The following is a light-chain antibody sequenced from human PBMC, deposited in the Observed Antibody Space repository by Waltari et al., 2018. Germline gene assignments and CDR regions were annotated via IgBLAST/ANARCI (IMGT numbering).Light chain of an antibody. CDR3: QAWDSSTSHVV. CDR1: KSGDPY. V-gene: IGLV3-1*01. J-gene: IGLJ2*01. CDR2: QDT. Sequence: SYELTQPPLVSVSTGQTASNPCSGDKSGDPYDGWYQQKPGKSPVLVIYQDTKRPSGIPERFSGSNSGNTATLTISGTQAMDEADYYCQAWDSSTSHVVFGGGTKLTVL.